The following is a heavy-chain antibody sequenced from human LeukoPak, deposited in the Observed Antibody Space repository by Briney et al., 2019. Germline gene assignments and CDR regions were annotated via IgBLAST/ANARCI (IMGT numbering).Heavy chain of an antibody. CDR3: AKSLGYCSGGSCQPRVFVY. V-gene: IGHV3-21*04. J-gene: IGHJ4*02. Sequence: GGSLRLSCAASGFTFSTYSVNWVRQTPGKGLEWVSSFRSDNGNRDYADSVKGRFTISTDNAKKSLYLQMNSLRAEDTAVYYCAKSLGYCSGGSCQPRVFVYWGQGTLVTVSS. CDR2: FRSDNGNR. D-gene: IGHD2-15*01. CDR1: GFTFSTYS.